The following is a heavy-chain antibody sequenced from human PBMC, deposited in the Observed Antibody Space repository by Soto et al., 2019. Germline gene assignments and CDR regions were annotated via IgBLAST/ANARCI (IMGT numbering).Heavy chain of an antibody. D-gene: IGHD2-15*01. V-gene: IGHV4-34*01. CDR3: ARGGLGYCSGCNCYARGELYS. CDR1: GGSFSGYY. Sequence: PSDTLSLTCAVYGGSFSGYYWSWIRQPPGKGLEWIGEINHSGSTNYNPSLKSRVTISVDTSKNQFSLKLSSVTAADTAVYYCARGGLGYCSGCNCYARGELYSWAQGTLVTVSA. J-gene: IGHJ1*01. CDR2: INHSGST.